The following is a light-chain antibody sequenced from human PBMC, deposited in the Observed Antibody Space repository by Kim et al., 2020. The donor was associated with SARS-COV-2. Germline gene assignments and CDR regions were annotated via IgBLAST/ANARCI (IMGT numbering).Light chain of an antibody. CDR2: DTS. Sequence: EIVLTQSPATLSLSPGERATLSCRASQSISSYLAWYQQKPGQAPRLLIYDTSNRATGIPARFSGSGSGTDFTLTISSLESEDCAVYYCQQRSNWPLTFGGGTKVDIK. J-gene: IGKJ4*01. V-gene: IGKV3-11*01. CDR3: QQRSNWPLT. CDR1: QSISSY.